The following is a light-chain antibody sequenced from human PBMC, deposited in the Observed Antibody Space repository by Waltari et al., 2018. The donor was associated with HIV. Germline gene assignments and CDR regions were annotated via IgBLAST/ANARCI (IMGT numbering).Light chain of an antibody. CDR2: EVS. CDR1: SSHVGGYNY. Sequence: QSALTQPAPVSGSPGQSITIYCTGTSSHVGGYNYVSWYQQHPGKAPKLMIYEVSTRPSGVPNRFSGSKSGNTASLTISGLQAEDEADYYCSSYTSSSTLFYVFGTGTKVTVL. J-gene: IGLJ1*01. CDR3: SSYTSSSTLFYV. V-gene: IGLV2-14*01.